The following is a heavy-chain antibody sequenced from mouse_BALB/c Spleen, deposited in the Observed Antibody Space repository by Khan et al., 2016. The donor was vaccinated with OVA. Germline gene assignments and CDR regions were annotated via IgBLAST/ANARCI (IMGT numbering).Heavy chain of an antibody. CDR2: IYHSGSI. Sequence: EVKLLESGPDLVKPSQSLSLTCTVTGYSITSGYSWHWIRQFPGNKLEWMGYIYHSGSINYNPFLKSRFSITRDTSKNLFFLQLNSVTTEDTASYYCARYDNNLHYWGQGTSVTVSS. V-gene: IGHV3-1*02. CDR3: ARYDNNLHY. CDR1: GYSITSGYS. J-gene: IGHJ4*01. D-gene: IGHD2-3*01.